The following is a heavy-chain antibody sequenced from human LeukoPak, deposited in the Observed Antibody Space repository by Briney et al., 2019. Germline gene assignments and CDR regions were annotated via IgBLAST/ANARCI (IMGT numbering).Heavy chain of an antibody. CDR1: GGSISSYY. V-gene: IGHV4-34*01. J-gene: IGHJ4*02. D-gene: IGHD3-22*01. CDR2: INHSGST. Sequence: SETLSLTCTVSGGSISSYYWSWIRQPPGKGLEWIGEINHSGSTNYNPSLKSRVTISVDTSKNQFSLKLSSVTAADTAVYYCARRPHSGLESTSFDYWGQGTLVTVSS. CDR3: ARRPHSGLESTSFDY.